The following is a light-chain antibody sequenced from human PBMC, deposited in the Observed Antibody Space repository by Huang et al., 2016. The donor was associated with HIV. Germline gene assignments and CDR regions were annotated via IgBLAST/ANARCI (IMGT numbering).Light chain of an antibody. Sequence: EIVMTQSPATLSVSPGERATLSCRSSQRVSSNLAWYQQKPGQAPRLHSYGASTRATGIAARFSGSGSGTEFTLTISSLQSEDFAVYYCQQYNNWPPTYTFGQGTKLEIK. CDR2: GAS. CDR1: QRVSSN. J-gene: IGKJ2*01. V-gene: IGKV3-15*01. CDR3: QQYNNWPPTYT.